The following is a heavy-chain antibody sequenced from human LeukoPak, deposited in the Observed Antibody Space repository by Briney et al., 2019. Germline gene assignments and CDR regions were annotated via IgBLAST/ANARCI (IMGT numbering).Heavy chain of an antibody. D-gene: IGHD3-9*01. Sequence: GGSLRLSCAASGFTFSSYAMNWVRQAPGKGLEWVSGISGSGGSTYYADSVKGRFTISRDNSKNTLYLQMNSLRAEDTAVYYCAREAGYYDILTGYYKGPLDYWGQGTLVTVSS. V-gene: IGHV3-23*01. CDR2: ISGSGGST. CDR1: GFTFSSYA. CDR3: AREAGYYDILTGYYKGPLDY. J-gene: IGHJ4*02.